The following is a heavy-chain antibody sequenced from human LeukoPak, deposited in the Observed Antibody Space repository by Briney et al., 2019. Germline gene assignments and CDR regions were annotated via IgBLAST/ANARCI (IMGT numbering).Heavy chain of an antibody. D-gene: IGHD6-19*01. CDR3: AKGRADIAVAHWDY. J-gene: IGHJ4*02. CDR1: GFTFSSYG. V-gene: IGHV3-23*01. CDR2: ISGSGGST. Sequence: GGSLTLSCAASGFTFSSYGMRWPRQAPGKGVEWVSAISGSGGSTYFADSVKGRFTITRDNSKNTLYLQMTSLRDEDTAVYYCAKGRADIAVAHWDYWGKGTLVTVSS.